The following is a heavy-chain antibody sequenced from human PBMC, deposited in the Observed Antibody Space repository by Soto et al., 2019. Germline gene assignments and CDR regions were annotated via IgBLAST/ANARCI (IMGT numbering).Heavy chain of an antibody. V-gene: IGHV5-51*01. J-gene: IGHJ4*01. D-gene: IGHD3-22*01. CDR2: IHPGDSDS. CDR3: ARRDSSGFPDY. Sequence: PRGSLKISCEVSGYSFNNNWIGCVRQMPGKGLEWMGIIHPGDSDSRYSPSFQGQVTMSVDKSINTAYLQWSSLKASDTAMYYCARRDSSGFPDYWGHGTLVPVSS. CDR1: GYSFNNNW.